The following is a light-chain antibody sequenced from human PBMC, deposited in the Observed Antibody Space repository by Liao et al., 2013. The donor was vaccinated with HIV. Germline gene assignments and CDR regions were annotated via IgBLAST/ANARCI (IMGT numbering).Light chain of an antibody. CDR2: YDS. V-gene: IGLV3-21*01. CDR1: NIGSKS. CDR3: QVWDSDSDHWV. Sequence: SYVVTQPPSVSVAPAMTASITCGGNNIGSKSVQWYQQRPGQAPVLVISYDSDRPSGIPERFSGSNSGSVATLTISRVGAGDEADYYCQVWDSDSDHWVFGGGTKLTVL. J-gene: IGLJ3*02.